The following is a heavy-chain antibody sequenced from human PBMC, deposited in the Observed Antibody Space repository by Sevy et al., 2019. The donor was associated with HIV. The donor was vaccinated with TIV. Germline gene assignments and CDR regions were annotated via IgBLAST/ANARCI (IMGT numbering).Heavy chain of an antibody. CDR1: GGTFSSYA. CDR3: ARVSILGYCSSTSCPANYYYGMDV. Sequence: ASVKVSCKASGGTFSSYAISWVRQAPGQGLEWMGGIIPIFGTANYAQKFQGRVTITADESTSTAYRELSSLRSEDTAVYYCARVSILGYCSSTSCPANYYYGMDVWGQGTTVTVSS. V-gene: IGHV1-69*13. CDR2: IIPIFGTA. D-gene: IGHD2-2*01. J-gene: IGHJ6*02.